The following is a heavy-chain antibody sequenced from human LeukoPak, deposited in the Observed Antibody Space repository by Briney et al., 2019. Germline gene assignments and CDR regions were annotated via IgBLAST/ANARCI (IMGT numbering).Heavy chain of an antibody. Sequence: GGSLRLSCAASGFTFSSYGMHWVRQAPGKGLEWVAFIRYDGSNKYYADSVQGRFTISRDNSKNTLYLQMNSLRAEDTAVYYCAKAEYYYDSSGEGFDYWGQGTLVTVSS. CDR2: IRYDGSNK. CDR3: AKAEYYYDSSGEGFDY. D-gene: IGHD3-22*01. CDR1: GFTFSSYG. V-gene: IGHV3-30*02. J-gene: IGHJ4*02.